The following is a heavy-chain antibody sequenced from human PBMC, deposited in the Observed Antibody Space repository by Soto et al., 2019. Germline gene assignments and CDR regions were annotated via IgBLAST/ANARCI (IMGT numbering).Heavy chain of an antibody. Sequence: ASVKVSCKASGYIFTSYAMHWVRQAPGQRLEWMGWINAGNGNTKYSQKFQGRVTITRDTSASTAYMELSSLRSEDTAVYYCARDRGYCSSTSCPPNWFDPWGQGTLVTVSS. V-gene: IGHV1-3*01. D-gene: IGHD2-2*01. CDR1: GYIFTSYA. J-gene: IGHJ5*02. CDR3: ARDRGYCSSTSCPPNWFDP. CDR2: INAGNGNT.